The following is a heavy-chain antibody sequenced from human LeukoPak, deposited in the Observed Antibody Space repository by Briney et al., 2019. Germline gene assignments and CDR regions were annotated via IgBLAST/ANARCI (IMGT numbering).Heavy chain of an antibody. CDR1: GFTFSNFN. Sequence: GGSLRLSCSASGFTFSNFNMHWVRQAPGKGLQFVSGITSDGGSIDYADSVRGRFTISRDNANNALYLQMNSLRAEDTAVYYCARGRGAAGIFDCWGQGTLVTVSS. D-gene: IGHD6-13*01. CDR3: ARGRGAAGIFDC. J-gene: IGHJ4*02. V-gene: IGHV3-64*04. CDR2: ITSDGGSI.